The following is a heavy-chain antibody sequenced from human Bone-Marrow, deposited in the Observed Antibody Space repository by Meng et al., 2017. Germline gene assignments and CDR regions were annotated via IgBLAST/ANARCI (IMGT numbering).Heavy chain of an antibody. CDR3: ASDYYDSGSYGH. CDR2: ISHDERNK. J-gene: IGHJ4*02. Sequence: QVQLVESGGGVVQPGRSLNISCAASGFTFSTFGMHWVRQAPGKGLECVATISHDERNKHYADSVKGRFSISRDNSKNTLYLQMNSLRAEDTAVYYCASDYYDSGSYGHWGLGTLVTVSS. V-gene: IGHV3-30*03. D-gene: IGHD3-10*01. CDR1: GFTFSTFG.